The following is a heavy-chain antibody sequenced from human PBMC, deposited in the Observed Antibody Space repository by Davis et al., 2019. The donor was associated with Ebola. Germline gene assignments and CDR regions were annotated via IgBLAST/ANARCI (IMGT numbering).Heavy chain of an antibody. CDR2: IYDHST. V-gene: IGHV3-53*01. CDR3: AKAYGWIVAAKGTFDY. J-gene: IGHJ4*02. D-gene: IGHD6-25*01. CDR1: GFTVSSNH. Sequence: GESLKISCAASGFTVSSNHMSWVRQAPGKGLEWVSVIYDHSTAYADSVRGRFIISRDKSNNTLYLEMNSLRAEDTAVYYCAKAYGWIVAAKGTFDYWGQGTLVTVSS.